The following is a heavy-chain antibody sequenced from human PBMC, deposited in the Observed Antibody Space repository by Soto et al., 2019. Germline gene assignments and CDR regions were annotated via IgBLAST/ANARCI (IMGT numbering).Heavy chain of an antibody. J-gene: IGHJ4*02. V-gene: IGHV1-24*01. CDR2: FDPEDGET. Sequence: ASVKVSCKVSGYTLTELSMHWVRQAPGKGLEWMGGFDPEDGETIYAQKFQGRVTMTEDTSTDTAYMELSSLRSEDTAVYYCATAPARFLEWFREPYYFDYWGQGTLVTVSS. CDR3: ATAPARFLEWFREPYYFDY. CDR1: GYTLTELS. D-gene: IGHD3-3*01.